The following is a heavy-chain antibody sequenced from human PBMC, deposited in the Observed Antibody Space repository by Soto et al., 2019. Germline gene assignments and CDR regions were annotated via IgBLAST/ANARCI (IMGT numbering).Heavy chain of an antibody. Sequence: SESLAITCAVSGGSVKISNWWTWVRQPAGEGLEWIGQIFHSGITSYNPSLKSRITISLDKSKNHLSLTLISVTAADTAVYYCARHGGKFFDYWGHGTLVTVSS. D-gene: IGHD2-15*01. CDR2: IFHSGIT. CDR3: ARHGGKFFDY. V-gene: IGHV4-4*02. CDR1: GGSVKISNW. J-gene: IGHJ4*01.